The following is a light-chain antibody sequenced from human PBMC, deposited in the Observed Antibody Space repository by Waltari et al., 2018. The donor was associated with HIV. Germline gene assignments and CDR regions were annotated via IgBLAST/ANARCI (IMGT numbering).Light chain of an antibody. CDR3: QSYDSSLSAYVV. CDR1: SSNLGAGYD. V-gene: IGLV1-40*01. J-gene: IGLJ2*01. Sequence: QSVLTQPPSVSGAPGQRVTIPCTGTSSNLGAGYDVHWYQQLPGTAPKLLIYANIHRPSGVPDRFSVSKSATSASLAITGLQAEDEADYFCQSYDSSLSAYVVFGGGTKLTVL. CDR2: ANI.